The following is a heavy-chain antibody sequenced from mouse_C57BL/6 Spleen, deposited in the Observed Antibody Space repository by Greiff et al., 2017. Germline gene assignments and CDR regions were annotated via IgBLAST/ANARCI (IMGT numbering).Heavy chain of an antibody. CDR1: GYSITSGYY. J-gene: IGHJ4*01. CDR2: ISYDGSN. Sequence: EVPLQQSGPGLVKPSQSLSLTCSVTGYSITSGYYWNWIRQFPGNKLEWMGYISYDGSNNYNPSLNNRISITRDTSKNQFFLKLNSVTTEDTATYYCARDGHYYGTDYYAMDYWGQGTSVTVSS. V-gene: IGHV3-6*01. D-gene: IGHD1-1*01. CDR3: ARDGHYYGTDYYAMDY.